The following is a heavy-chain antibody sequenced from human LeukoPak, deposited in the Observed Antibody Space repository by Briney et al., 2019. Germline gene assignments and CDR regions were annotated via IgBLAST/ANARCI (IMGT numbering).Heavy chain of an antibody. V-gene: IGHV4-59*01. CDR2: IYYSGST. D-gene: IGHD4-17*01. Sequence: SETLSLTCTVSGGSISSYYWSWIRQPPGKGLEWIGYIYYSGSTNYNPSLKSRVTISVDTSKNQFSLKLSSVTAADTAVYYCAGTDDYGDYYYYYGMDVWGKGTTATVSS. J-gene: IGHJ6*04. CDR1: GGSISSYY. CDR3: AGTDDYGDYYYYYGMDV.